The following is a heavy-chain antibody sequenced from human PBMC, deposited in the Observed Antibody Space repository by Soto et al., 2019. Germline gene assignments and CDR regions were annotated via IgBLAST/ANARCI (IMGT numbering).Heavy chain of an antibody. Sequence: EVQLVQSGAEVKKPGESLKISCKGSGYSFTSYWIGWVRQMPGKGLEWMGIIYPGDSDTRYSPSFQGQVTISADKSISTAYLQWSSLKASDTAMYYCARQKVDYLTYYYYGMDVWGQGTTVTVSS. CDR2: IYPGDSDT. D-gene: IGHD4-17*01. J-gene: IGHJ6*02. V-gene: IGHV5-51*01. CDR3: ARQKVDYLTYYYYGMDV. CDR1: GYSFTSYW.